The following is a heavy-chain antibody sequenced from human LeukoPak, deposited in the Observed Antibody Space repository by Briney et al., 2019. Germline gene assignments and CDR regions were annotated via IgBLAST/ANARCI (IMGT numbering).Heavy chain of an antibody. CDR1: GGTFSSYA. Sequence: GASVTVSCKASGGTFSSYAISWVRQAPGQGLEWMGGIIPIFGTANYAQKFQGRVTITADESTSTAYMELSSLRSEDTAVYYCASVGVDDFWSGYSFDYWGQGTLVTVSS. V-gene: IGHV1-69*13. J-gene: IGHJ4*02. CDR3: ASVGVDDFWSGYSFDY. D-gene: IGHD3-3*01. CDR2: IIPIFGTA.